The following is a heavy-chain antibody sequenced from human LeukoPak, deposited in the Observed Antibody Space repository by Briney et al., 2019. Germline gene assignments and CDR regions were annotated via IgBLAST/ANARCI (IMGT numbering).Heavy chain of an antibody. CDR3: AGGGFGEAYYYYYYMDV. CDR1: GFTFSSYW. D-gene: IGHD3-10*01. Sequence: GGSLRLSCAASGFTFSSYWMHWVRQAPGEGLEWVSTISGSGGSTYYADSVKGRFTISRDNSKNTLYLQINSLRAEDTAVYYWAGGGFGEAYYYYYYMDVWGKGTTVTVSS. V-gene: IGHV3-23*01. J-gene: IGHJ6*03. CDR2: ISGSGGST.